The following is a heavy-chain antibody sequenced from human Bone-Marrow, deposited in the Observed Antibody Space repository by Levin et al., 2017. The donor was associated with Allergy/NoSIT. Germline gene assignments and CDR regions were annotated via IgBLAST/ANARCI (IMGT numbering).Heavy chain of an antibody. CDR2: INRDGGDG. D-gene: IGHD2-8*01. CDR3: ARNGAWSFEF. CDR1: GFTFSGYR. V-gene: IGHV3-7*02. J-gene: IGHJ4*02. Sequence: GESLKISCASSGFTFSGYRMAWVRQAPGKGLEWVANINRDGGDGYYVDSVKGRFTISRDNARNSLDLQMNSLRVEDTAVYYCARNGAWSFEFWGQGTLVTVSS.